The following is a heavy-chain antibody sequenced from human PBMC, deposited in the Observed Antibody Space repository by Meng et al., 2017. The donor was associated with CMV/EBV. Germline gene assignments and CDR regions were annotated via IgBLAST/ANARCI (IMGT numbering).Heavy chain of an antibody. CDR3: VRSTHYGGNSAGFDY. Sequence: ASVKVSCKASGYTFTGYYMHWVRQAPGQGLEWMGWINPNSGGTNYAQKFQGRVTMTRDTSISTAYMELSRLRSDDTAVYYCVRSTHYGGNSAGFDYWGQGTLVTVSS. J-gene: IGHJ4*02. CDR1: GYTFTGYY. CDR2: INPNSGGT. V-gene: IGHV1-2*02. D-gene: IGHD4-23*01.